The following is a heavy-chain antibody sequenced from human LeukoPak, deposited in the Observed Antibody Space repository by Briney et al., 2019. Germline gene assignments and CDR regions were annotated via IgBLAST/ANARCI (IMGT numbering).Heavy chain of an antibody. J-gene: IGHJ4*02. D-gene: IGHD1-26*01. CDR3: ARDGSVGLHEFDY. CDR1: GGSISSGDYY. V-gene: IGHV4-30-4*08. Sequence: SETLSLTCTVSGGSISSGDYYWRWIRQPPGKGLEWIAYTYSSRSTYYNLSPKSRVTISVDTSKNQFSLKLSSVTAADTAVYYCARDGSVGLHEFDYWGQGTLVSVSS. CDR2: TYSSRST.